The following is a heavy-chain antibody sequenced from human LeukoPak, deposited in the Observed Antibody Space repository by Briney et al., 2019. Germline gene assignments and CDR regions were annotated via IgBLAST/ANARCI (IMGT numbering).Heavy chain of an antibody. CDR2: IYTSGST. Sequence: PSETLSLTCTVSGGSISSYYWSWIRQPAGKGLEWIGRIYTSGSTNYNPSLKSRVTMSVDTSKNQFSLKLSSVTAADTAVYYCARDRYYDILTGYHGKGSYYYMDVWGKGTTVTVSS. CDR3: ARDRYYDILTGYHGKGSYYYMDV. V-gene: IGHV4-4*07. CDR1: GGSISSYY. D-gene: IGHD3-9*01. J-gene: IGHJ6*03.